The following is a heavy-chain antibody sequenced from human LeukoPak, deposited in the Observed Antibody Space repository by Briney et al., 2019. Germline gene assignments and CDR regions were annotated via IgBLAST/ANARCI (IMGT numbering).Heavy chain of an antibody. CDR2: IKSKTDGGTT. CDR3: TTANPSSGYYYSDAFDI. D-gene: IGHD3-22*01. V-gene: IGHV3-15*01. J-gene: IGHJ3*02. CDR1: GFTFSSYW. Sequence: GGSLRLSCAASGFTFSSYWMSWVRQAPGKGLEWVGRIKSKTDGGTTDYAAPVKGRFTISRDDSKNTLYLQMTSLKTEDTAVYYCTTANPSSGYYYSDAFDIWGQGTMVTVSS.